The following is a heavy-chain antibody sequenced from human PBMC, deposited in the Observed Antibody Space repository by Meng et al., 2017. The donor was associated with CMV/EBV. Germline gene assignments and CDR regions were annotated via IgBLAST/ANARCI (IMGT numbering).Heavy chain of an antibody. D-gene: IGHD2-2*01. CDR2: ISSSSSYI. V-gene: IGHV3-21*01. J-gene: IGHJ6*02. CDR1: GFTFSSYS. CDR3: ARDGLECSSTSCDYYYYYGMDV. Sequence: ETLSPTCAASGFTFSSYSMNWVRQAPGKGLEWVSSISSSSSYIYYADSVKGRFTISRDNAKNSLYLQMNSLRAEDTAVYYCARDGLECSSTSCDYYYYYGMDVWGQGTTVTVS.